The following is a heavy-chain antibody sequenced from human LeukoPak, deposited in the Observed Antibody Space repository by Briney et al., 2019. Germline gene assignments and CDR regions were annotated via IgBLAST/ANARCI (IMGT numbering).Heavy chain of an antibody. J-gene: IGHJ3*02. CDR3: ARDKVVITDPGAFDI. CDR1: GFTFSSYW. CDR2: INSDGSST. Sequence: GGSLRLSCAASGFTFSSYWMHWVRQAPGKGLVWVSRINSDGSSTSYADSVKGRFTISRGDAKNTLYLQMNSLRAEDTAVYYCARDKVVITDPGAFDIWGQGTRVTVSS. V-gene: IGHV3-74*01. D-gene: IGHD3-22*01.